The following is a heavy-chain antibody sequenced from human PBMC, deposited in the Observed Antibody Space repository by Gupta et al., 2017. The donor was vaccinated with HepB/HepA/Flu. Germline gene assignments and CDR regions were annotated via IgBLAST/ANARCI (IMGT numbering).Heavy chain of an antibody. D-gene: IGHD6-6*01. Sequence: QLQLQESGPGLVKPSETLSLTCTVSGGSISSSSYYWGWIRQPPGKGLEWIGSIYYSGSTYYNPSIKSRVTISVDTSKNQFSLKLSSVTAAETAVYYGARHRRGGYSSSSGYNWFDPWGQGTLVTVSS. J-gene: IGHJ5*02. V-gene: IGHV4-39*01. CDR2: IYYSGST. CDR1: GGSISSSSYY. CDR3: ARHRRGGYSSSSGYNWFDP.